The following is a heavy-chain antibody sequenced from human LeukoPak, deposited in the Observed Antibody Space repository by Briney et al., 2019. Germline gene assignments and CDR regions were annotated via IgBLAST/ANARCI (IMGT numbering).Heavy chain of an antibody. D-gene: IGHD3-9*01. CDR3: ARGRYSDWSPHVWFDP. CDR2: IYYSGST. Sequence: PSETLSLTCTVSGGSVSSGSYYWSWIRQPPGKGLEWIGYIYYSGSTNYNPSLKSRVTISVDTSKNQFSLKLSSVTAADTAVYYCARGRYSDWSPHVWFDPWGQGTLVTVSS. J-gene: IGHJ5*02. CDR1: GGSVSSGSYY. V-gene: IGHV4-61*01.